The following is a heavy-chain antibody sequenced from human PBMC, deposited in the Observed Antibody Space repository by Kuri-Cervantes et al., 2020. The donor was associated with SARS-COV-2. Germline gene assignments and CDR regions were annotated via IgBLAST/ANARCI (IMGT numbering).Heavy chain of an antibody. CDR2: TSYDGSNK. V-gene: IGHV3-30-3*01. CDR1: GCTFSTYW. CDR3: ARDPRYCSSKIVATIFCHEDYYYGMDV. D-gene: IGHD2-2*01. Sequence: GGSLRLSCAASGCTFSTYWMSWVRQAPGKGLEWVAVTSYDGSNKYYADSVKGRFTISRDNSKNTLYLQMNSLRAEDTAVYYCARDPRYCSSKIVATIFCHEDYYYGMDVWGQGTTVTVSS. J-gene: IGHJ6*02.